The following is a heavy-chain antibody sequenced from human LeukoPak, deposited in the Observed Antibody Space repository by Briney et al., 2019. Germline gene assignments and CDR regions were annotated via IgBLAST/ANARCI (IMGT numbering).Heavy chain of an antibody. J-gene: IGHJ2*01. CDR1: GYTFTDYY. D-gene: IGHD3-10*01. V-gene: IGHV1-2*06. CDR3: ARIWVRQGYWYFDL. CDR2: INPNSGAT. Sequence: ASVKVSCKASGYTFTDYYIHWVRQAPGQGIEWMGRINPNSGATSYAQRFQGRVSMTRDTSISTAYMELSRLRSDDTAVYYCARIWVRQGYWYFDLWGRGTLVTVSS.